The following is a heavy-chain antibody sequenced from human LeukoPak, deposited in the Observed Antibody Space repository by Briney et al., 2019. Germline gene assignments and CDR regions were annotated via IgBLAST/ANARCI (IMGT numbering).Heavy chain of an antibody. D-gene: IGHD2-2*02. Sequence: GGSMRLSSAAYGFTSDVYGISWDRPAPGKGLERVSGINWNGGSTGYADSVKGRFTISRDNGKNSLYLQMNSLRAEDTALYYCARLANYCSSTSCYIYYFDYWGQGTLVTVSS. V-gene: IGHV3-20*04. J-gene: IGHJ4*02. CDR2: INWNGGST. CDR3: ARLANYCSSTSCYIYYFDY. CDR1: GFTSDVYG.